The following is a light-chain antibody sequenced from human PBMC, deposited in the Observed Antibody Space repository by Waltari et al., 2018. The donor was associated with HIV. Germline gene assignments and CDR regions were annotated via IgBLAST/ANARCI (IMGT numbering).Light chain of an antibody. CDR3: SSYTSSSTFV. V-gene: IGLV2-18*02. CDR1: SSDVGSYNR. J-gene: IGLJ1*01. CDR2: EVS. Sequence: QSALTQPPSVSGSPGQSVPIYCTGTSSDVGSYNRVSWYQQPPGTAPKLMIYEVSNRPSGVPDRFSGAKSGNTASLTISGLQAEDEADYYCSSYTSSSTFVFGTGTKVTVL.